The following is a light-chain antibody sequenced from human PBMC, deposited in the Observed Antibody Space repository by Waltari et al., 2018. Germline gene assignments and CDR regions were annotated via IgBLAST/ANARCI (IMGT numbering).Light chain of an antibody. V-gene: IGLV2-23*01. J-gene: IGLJ2*01. CDR2: DGD. CDR1: ASDAGPYKL. Sequence: QSALTQPASVSGSPGQSITFSCTGTASDAGPYKLVSWYQHHPGTAPKLIIDDGDKRPSGVSSRFSASKSGDTASLTISGLQSEDEADYYCCSYVGGAKVTFGGGTKVTVL. CDR3: CSYVGGAKVT.